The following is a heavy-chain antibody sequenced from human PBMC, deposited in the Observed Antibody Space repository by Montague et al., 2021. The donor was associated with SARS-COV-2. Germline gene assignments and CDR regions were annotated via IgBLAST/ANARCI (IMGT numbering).Heavy chain of an antibody. J-gene: IGHJ5*02. D-gene: IGHD6-25*01. V-gene: IGHV4-61*02. CDR1: IGSISSASYY. CDR2: IYTSGST. CDR3: ARDGYSSGWNGLHWFDP. Sequence: TLSLTCTVSIGSISSASYYWSWIRQPAGKGLEWIGRIYTSGSTNYNPSLKSRVTISVDTSKNQFSLKLSSVTAADTAVYYCARDGYSSGWNGLHWFDPWGQATLVTVSS.